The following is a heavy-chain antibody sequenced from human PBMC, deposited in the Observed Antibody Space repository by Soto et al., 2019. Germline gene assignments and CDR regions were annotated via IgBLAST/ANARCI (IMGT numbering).Heavy chain of an antibody. CDR2: IDPSDSYT. CDR3: AKDARNRMDV. V-gene: IGHV5-10-1*01. D-gene: IGHD2-15*01. J-gene: IGHJ6*02. CDR1: GYSFTSYW. Sequence: PGESLKISCKGSGYSFTSYWISWVRQMPGKGLEWMGRIDPSDSYTNYSPSFQGHVTISADKSISTAYLQWSSLKASDTAMFYCAKDARNRMDVWGQGTTVPVSS.